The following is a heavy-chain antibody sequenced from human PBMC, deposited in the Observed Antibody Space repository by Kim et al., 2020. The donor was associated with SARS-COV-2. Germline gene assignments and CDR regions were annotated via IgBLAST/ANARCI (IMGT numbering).Heavy chain of an antibody. J-gene: IGHJ4*02. V-gene: IGHV3-74*01. D-gene: IGHD2-15*01. Sequence: GGSLRLSCAASGFTFSEYWMHWVRQAPGKGLVWVSRIIPDGRSTSYADSVKGRFTISRDNAKNTLYLQMNSLRAEDTAVYDCASGLTPGQYWGQGTRVTV. CDR2: IIPDGRST. CDR3: ASGLTPGQY. CDR1: GFTFSEYW.